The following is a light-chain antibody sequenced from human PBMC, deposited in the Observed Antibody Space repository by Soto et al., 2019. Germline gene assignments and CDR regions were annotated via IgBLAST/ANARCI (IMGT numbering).Light chain of an antibody. CDR1: SGDIGAYNF. Sequence: QSVLTQPASVSGSPGQSITISCTGTSGDIGAYNFVSWYQQHPGKAPKLMLYDVNIRPSGVSNRFSGSKSGNTASLTISGLQAEHEADYYCTSWTTSTTMIFGGGTKVTVL. V-gene: IGLV2-14*03. CDR2: DVN. CDR3: TSWTTSTTMI. J-gene: IGLJ2*01.